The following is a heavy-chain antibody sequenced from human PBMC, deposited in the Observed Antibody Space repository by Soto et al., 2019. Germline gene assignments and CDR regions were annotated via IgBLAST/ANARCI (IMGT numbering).Heavy chain of an antibody. Sequence: GESLKISCSASGFTFSSYAMHWVRQAPGKGLEYVSAISSNGGSTYYADSVKGRFTISRDNSKNTLYLQMSSLRAEDTAVYYCVKDVDDVLIVVVPAANLDVWGQGTTVTVSS. D-gene: IGHD2-2*01. CDR1: GFTFSSYA. CDR3: VKDVDDVLIVVVPAANLDV. V-gene: IGHV3-64D*08. J-gene: IGHJ6*02. CDR2: ISSNGGST.